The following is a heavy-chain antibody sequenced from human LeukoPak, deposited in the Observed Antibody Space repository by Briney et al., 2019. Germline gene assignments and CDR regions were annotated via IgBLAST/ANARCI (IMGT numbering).Heavy chain of an antibody. J-gene: IGHJ4*02. Sequence: ASVKVSCKASGYTFTSYDIIWVRQATGQGLEWMEWMNPNSGNTGYAQKFQGRVTMTRNTSISTAYMELSRLRSDDTAVYYCARSGILGVEDHYFDYWGQGTLVTVSS. CDR2: MNPNSGNT. D-gene: IGHD2-21*01. V-gene: IGHV1-8*01. CDR1: GYTFTSYD. CDR3: ARSGILGVEDHYFDY.